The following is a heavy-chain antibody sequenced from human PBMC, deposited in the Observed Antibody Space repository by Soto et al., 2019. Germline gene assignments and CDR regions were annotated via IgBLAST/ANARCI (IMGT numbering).Heavy chain of an antibody. CDR2: ISSSSSTI. CDR3: ARGGTIAVTTIGDC. V-gene: IGHV3-48*02. Sequence: DVQLVESGGGLVQPGGSLRLSCAASGFTFRSYNMNWVRQAPGKGLDWLSYISSSSSTIYYADSVKGRFTISRDNAKNSLYLQMNSLRDDDTAMYYCARGGTIAVTTIGDCWGQGTPVTVSS. CDR1: GFTFRSYN. D-gene: IGHD5-12*01. J-gene: IGHJ4*01.